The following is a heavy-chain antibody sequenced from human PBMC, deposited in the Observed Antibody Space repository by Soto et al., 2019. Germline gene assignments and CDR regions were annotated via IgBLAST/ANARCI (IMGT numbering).Heavy chain of an antibody. CDR3: AKLLDGYSGYDYSGMDV. J-gene: IGHJ6*02. CDR1: GFTFSSYG. Sequence: GGSLRLSCAASGFTFSSYGMHWVRQAPGKGLEWVAVISYDGSNKYYADSVKGRFTISRDNSKNTLYLQMNSLRAEDTAVYYCAKLLDGYSGYDYSGMDVWGQGTTVTVSS. D-gene: IGHD1-26*01. V-gene: IGHV3-30*18. CDR2: ISYDGSNK.